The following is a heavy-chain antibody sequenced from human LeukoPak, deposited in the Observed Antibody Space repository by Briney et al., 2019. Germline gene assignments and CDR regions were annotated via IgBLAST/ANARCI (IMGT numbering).Heavy chain of an antibody. J-gene: IGHJ3*02. Sequence: GRSLRLSCAASGFTFSSYGMRWVRQAPGKGLEWVAVIWYDGSNKYYADSVKGRFTISRDNSKNTLYLQMNSLRAEDTAVYYCAKDSWSRGDDAFDIWGQGTMVTVSS. CDR3: AKDSWSRGDDAFDI. CDR2: IWYDGSNK. D-gene: IGHD1-1*01. V-gene: IGHV3-33*06. CDR1: GFTFSSYG.